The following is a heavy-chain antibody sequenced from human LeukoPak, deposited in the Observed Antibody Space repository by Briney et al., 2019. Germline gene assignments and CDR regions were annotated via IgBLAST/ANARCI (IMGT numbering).Heavy chain of an antibody. CDR2: IYHSGST. Sequence: PSETLSLTCAVSGGSISSGGYSWSWIRQPPGKGLEWIGYIYHSGSTYYNPSLKSRVTMSVDTSKNQFSLKLSSVTAADTAVYYCARELLRSSRYAAGHWFDPWGQGTLVTVSS. V-gene: IGHV4-30-2*01. D-gene: IGHD3-16*01. CDR3: ARELLRSSRYAAGHWFDP. CDR1: GGSISSGGYS. J-gene: IGHJ5*02.